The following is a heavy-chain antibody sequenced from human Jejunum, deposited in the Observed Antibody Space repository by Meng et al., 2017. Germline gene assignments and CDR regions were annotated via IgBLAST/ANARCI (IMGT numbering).Heavy chain of an antibody. D-gene: IGHD3-22*01. V-gene: IGHV3-11*04. J-gene: IGHJ6*02. CDR3: ARGHYSDPEGYSNFYYILDV. Sequence: GESLKISCAASGFRFSNYYMTWIRQAPGKGLEWISYISGSGTTIYNADSVKGRFTISSDNAKNSLYLQMDSLRGDDTAVYYCARGHYSDPEGYSNFYYILDVCGQGTTVTVSS. CDR1: GFRFSNYY. CDR2: ISGSGTTI.